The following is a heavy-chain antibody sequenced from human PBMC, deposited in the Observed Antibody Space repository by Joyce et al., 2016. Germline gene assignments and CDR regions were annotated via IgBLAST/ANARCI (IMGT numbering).Heavy chain of an antibody. CDR3: ARDTAMARGYYYYGMDV. CDR2: INPSGGST. CDR1: GYTFTNYY. V-gene: IGHV1-46*01. J-gene: IGHJ6*02. D-gene: IGHD5-18*01. Sequence: QVQLVQSGAEVKKPGASVKVSCKASGYTFTNYYMHWVRQAPGQGLEWMGIINPSGGSTNSAQKFQGRVTMTRDTSTSTVYMELSSLRSEDTAVYYCARDTAMARGYYYYGMDVWGQGTTVTVSS.